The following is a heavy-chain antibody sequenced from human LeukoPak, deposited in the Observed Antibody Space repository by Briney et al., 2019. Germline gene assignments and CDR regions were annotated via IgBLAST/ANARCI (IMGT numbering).Heavy chain of an antibody. J-gene: IGHJ6*03. Sequence: PGGSLRLSCAASGFTFSSYAMHWVRQAPGKGLEWVAVISYDGSNKYYADSVKGRFTISRDNSKNTLYLQMNSLRAEDTAMYYCARESWDCSSAGCIAYYYYYYMDVWGKGTTVTVSS. V-gene: IGHV3-30-3*01. D-gene: IGHD2-2*01. CDR3: ARESWDCSSAGCIAYYYYYYMDV. CDR1: GFTFSSYA. CDR2: ISYDGSNK.